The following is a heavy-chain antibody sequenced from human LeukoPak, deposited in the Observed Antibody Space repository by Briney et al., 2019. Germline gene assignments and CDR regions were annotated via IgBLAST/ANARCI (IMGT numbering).Heavy chain of an antibody. Sequence: SETLSLTCAVYGGSFSGYYWSWIRQPPGKGLEWIGEINHSGSTNYNPSLKSRVTISVDTSKNQFSLKLSSVTAADTAVYYCARGRITMVRGVTYYFDYWAQGTLVTVSS. CDR3: ARGRITMVRGVTYYFDY. CDR1: GGSFSGYY. D-gene: IGHD3-10*01. J-gene: IGHJ4*02. V-gene: IGHV4-34*01. CDR2: INHSGST.